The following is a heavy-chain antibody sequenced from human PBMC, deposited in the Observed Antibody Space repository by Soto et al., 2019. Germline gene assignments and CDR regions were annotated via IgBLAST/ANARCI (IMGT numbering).Heavy chain of an antibody. CDR2: ISGSAGTI. Sequence: GGSLRLSCAASRLSFSNYAMSWVRQAPGKGLEWVSLISGSAGTIYEADSVKGRLTISRDNSKNTLYLQMNSLRAEDTAVYYCAVSGRHSFDYWGQGTLVTVSS. V-gene: IGHV3-23*01. CDR1: RLSFSNYA. D-gene: IGHD1-26*01. CDR3: AVSGRHSFDY. J-gene: IGHJ4*02.